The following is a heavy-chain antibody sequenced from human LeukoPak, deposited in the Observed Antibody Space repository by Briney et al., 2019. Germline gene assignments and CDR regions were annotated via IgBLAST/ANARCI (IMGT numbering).Heavy chain of an antibody. D-gene: IGHD3-10*01. CDR2: IYYSGST. Sequence: SETLSLTCTVSGGSISSYYWSWIRQPPGKGLEWIGYIYYSGSTNYNPSLKSRVTISVDTSKNQFSLKLSSVTAADTAVYYCARAPLEGTNWFDPWGQGTLVTVSS. CDR3: ARAPLEGTNWFDP. J-gene: IGHJ5*02. V-gene: IGHV4-59*01. CDR1: GGSISSYY.